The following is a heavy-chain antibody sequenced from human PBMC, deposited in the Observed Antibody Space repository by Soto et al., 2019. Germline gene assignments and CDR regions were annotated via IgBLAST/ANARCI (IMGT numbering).Heavy chain of an antibody. D-gene: IGHD2-2*01. V-gene: IGHV4-39*01. CDR2: IYYSGST. CDR3: ARRGGRYCSSSSCYPYGMDV. CDR1: GGSISGSKYY. J-gene: IGHJ6*02. Sequence: SETLSLTCTASGGSISGSKYYWGWIRRPPGKGLEWIGSIYYSGSTYYNPSLKSRVSISVDTSKNQFSLKLSSVTAADTAVYYCARRGGRYCSSSSCYPYGMDVWGQGTTVTVSS.